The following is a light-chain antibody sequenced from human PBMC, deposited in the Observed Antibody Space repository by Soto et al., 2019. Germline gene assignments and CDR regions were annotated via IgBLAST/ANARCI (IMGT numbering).Light chain of an antibody. Sequence: QSALTQPASVSGSPGQSITVSCTGISSDVESYNHVSWYQHLPGKAPKLIIYEVSRRPSGVSNRFSGSKSGNTASLTISGLQAEDEGDYHCFSYAGRDVLFGGGTKLAVL. J-gene: IGLJ2*01. CDR1: SSDVESYNH. CDR3: FSYAGRDVL. CDR2: EVS. V-gene: IGLV2-23*02.